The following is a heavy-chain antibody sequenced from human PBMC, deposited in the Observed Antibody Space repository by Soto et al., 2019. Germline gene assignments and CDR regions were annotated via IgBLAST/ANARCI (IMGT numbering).Heavy chain of an antibody. CDR2: ISAYNGNT. CDR1: GYTFTSYG. CDR3: ARRYSSGYRLPSQLDY. V-gene: IGHV1-18*01. D-gene: IGHD3-22*01. Sequence: ASVKVSCKASGYTFTSYGISWVRQAPGQGLEWMGWISAYNGNTNYAQKLQGGVTMTTDTSTSTAYMELRSLRSDDTAVYYCARRYSSGYRLPSQLDYWGQGTLVTVSS. J-gene: IGHJ4*02.